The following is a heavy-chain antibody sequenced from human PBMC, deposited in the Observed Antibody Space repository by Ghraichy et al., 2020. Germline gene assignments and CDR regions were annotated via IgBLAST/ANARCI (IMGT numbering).Heavy chain of an antibody. CDR1: GFTFSSYS. D-gene: IGHD6-13*01. V-gene: IGHV3-21*01. CDR2: ISSSSSYI. J-gene: IGHJ4*02. Sequence: GGSLRLSCAASGFTFSSYSMNWVRQAPGKGLEWVSSISSSSSYIYYADSVKGRFTISRDNAKNSLYLQMNSLRAEDTAVYYCAREPTAAAGEYYFDYWGQGTLVTVSS. CDR3: AREPTAAAGEYYFDY.